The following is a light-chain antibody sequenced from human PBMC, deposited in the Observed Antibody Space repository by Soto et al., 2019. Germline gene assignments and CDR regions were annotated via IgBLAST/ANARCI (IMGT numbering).Light chain of an antibody. J-gene: IGKJ4*01. CDR2: TAS. V-gene: IGKV1-12*01. CDR3: QQANSFPLT. CDR1: QGISSL. Sequence: DIQLTQSPSSVSASVGDRVTITCRAIQGISSLFAWYQQKPGKAPNLLIHTASSLQSGVPSRFSGSRSGTDFTLTISSLQPEDFATYYCQQANSFPLTFGGGTKVEIK.